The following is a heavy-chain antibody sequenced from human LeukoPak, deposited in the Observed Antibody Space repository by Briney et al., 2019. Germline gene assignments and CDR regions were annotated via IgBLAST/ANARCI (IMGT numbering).Heavy chain of an antibody. CDR3: ASSKQLAPPNWYFDL. V-gene: IGHV4-59*08. J-gene: IGHJ2*01. CDR2: IYYSGST. Sequence: SETLSLTCTVSGGSISSYYWSWIRQPPGKGLEWIGYIYYSGSTYYNPSLKSRVTISVDTSKNQFSLKLSSVTAADTAVYYCASSKQLAPPNWYFDLWGRGTLVTVSS. D-gene: IGHD6-6*01. CDR1: GGSISSYY.